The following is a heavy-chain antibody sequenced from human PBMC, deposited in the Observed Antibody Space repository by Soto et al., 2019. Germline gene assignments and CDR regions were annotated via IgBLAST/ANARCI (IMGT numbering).Heavy chain of an antibody. CDR2: IIPIFGTA. CDR3: ARATYYYDSRGETGP. D-gene: IGHD3-22*01. V-gene: IGHV1-69*13. Sequence: SVKVSCKASGGTFSSYAISWVRQAPGQGLEWMGGIIPIFGTANYAQKFQGRVTITADESTSTAYMELSSLRSEDTAVYYCARATYYYDSRGETGPWGQGTXVPVSS. CDR1: GGTFSSYA. J-gene: IGHJ5*02.